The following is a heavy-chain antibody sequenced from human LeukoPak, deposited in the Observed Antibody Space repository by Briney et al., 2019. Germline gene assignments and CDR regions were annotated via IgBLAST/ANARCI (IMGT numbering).Heavy chain of an antibody. V-gene: IGHV4-61*02. Sequence: PSQTLSLTCTVSGASINSGYFYRHWFRQPVGKGLEWIGRFYTSGSTNYNPSLKGRVTISLHTSKNQVSLNLTSVTAADTAVYYCARVVGSGGFDY. J-gene: IGHJ4*01. CDR1: GASINSGYFY. D-gene: IGHD1-26*01. CDR3: ARVVGSGGFDY. CDR2: FYTSGST.